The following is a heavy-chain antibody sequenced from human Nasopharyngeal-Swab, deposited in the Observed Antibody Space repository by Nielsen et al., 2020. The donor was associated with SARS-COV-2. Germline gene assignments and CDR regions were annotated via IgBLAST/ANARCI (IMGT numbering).Heavy chain of an antibody. V-gene: IGHV3-21*01. CDR2: ISSSSSYI. CDR1: GFTFSSYS. Sequence: GGSLRLSCAASGFTFSSYSMNWVRQAPGKGLEWVSSISSSSSYIYYADSVKGRFTISRDNAKNSLYLQMNSLRAEDTAVYYCARGVGYCSSTSCSTVWFDPWGQGTLVTVSS. J-gene: IGHJ5*02. D-gene: IGHD2-2*03. CDR3: ARGVGYCSSTSCSTVWFDP.